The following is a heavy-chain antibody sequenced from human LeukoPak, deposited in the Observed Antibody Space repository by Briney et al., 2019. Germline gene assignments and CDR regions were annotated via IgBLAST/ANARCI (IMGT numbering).Heavy chain of an antibody. V-gene: IGHV3-74*01. CDR2: IHTDGRTI. CDR1: GFTFSSYG. D-gene: IGHD6-25*01. CDR3: ARFAAGGSYYYYMDV. Sequence: PGGSLRLSRAVSGFTFSSYGMHWVRQAPGKGLVWVSRIHTDGRTITHADSVKGRFTISRDNAKNSLYLQMNSLRADYTAVYYCARFAAGGSYYYYMDVWGKGTTVTVSS. J-gene: IGHJ6*03.